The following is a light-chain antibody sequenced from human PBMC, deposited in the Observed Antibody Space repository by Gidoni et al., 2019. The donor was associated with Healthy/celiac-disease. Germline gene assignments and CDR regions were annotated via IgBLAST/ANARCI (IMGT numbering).Light chain of an antibody. CDR2: DNN. CDR3: GTWDSSLSAGV. Sequence: QSVLTQPPSVSAAPGQKVTISCSGSSSNIGKNYVSWYQQLPGTAPKLLIYDNNKRPSGIPDRFSGSKSGTSATLGITGLQTGDEADYYCGTWDSSLSAGVSGGGTKLTVL. V-gene: IGLV1-51*01. CDR1: SSNIGKNY. J-gene: IGLJ3*02.